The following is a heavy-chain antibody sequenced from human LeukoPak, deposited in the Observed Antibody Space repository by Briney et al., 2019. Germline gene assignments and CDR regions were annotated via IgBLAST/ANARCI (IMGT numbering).Heavy chain of an antibody. CDR2: IKPVGSEQ. J-gene: IGHJ5*01. CDR1: GFTFSSYT. Sequence: GSLRLSCAASGFTFSSYTMSWVRQAPGEGLDWVAAIKPVGSEQYYVDSVKGRFTISRDNAKNSLFLQMNSLRAEDTALYYCARGEKSGVAYTNWLDSWGQGTLVPVSS. CDR3: ARGEKSGVAYTNWLDS. D-gene: IGHD3-3*01. V-gene: IGHV3-7*01.